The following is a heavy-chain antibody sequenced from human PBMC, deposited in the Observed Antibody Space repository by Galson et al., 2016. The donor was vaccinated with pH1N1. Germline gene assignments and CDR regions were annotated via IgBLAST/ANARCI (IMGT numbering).Heavy chain of an antibody. CDR2: INPNSGGT. CDR1: GYIFTNYY. V-gene: IGHV1-2*02. J-gene: IGHJ3*02. CDR3: ILMSRGNALNM. D-gene: IGHD3-10*01. Sequence: SVKVSCKASGYIFTNYYIHWVRQAPGQGLEWMGWINPNSGGTKFPQKFQGRVTMTRATSITTAYMDLSSLRSDDTAVYYCILMSRGNALNMWGQGTMVTVSS.